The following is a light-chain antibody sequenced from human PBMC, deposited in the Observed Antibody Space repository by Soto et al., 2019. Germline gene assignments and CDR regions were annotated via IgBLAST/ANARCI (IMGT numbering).Light chain of an antibody. Sequence: AIQVTQSPSSLSASVGDRVTISCRTSQGFGSPLAWYQQTPGKPPRLLIYDGSTLQSGVPTRFSGSGSGTNFNLTIRSLPPDHFDPSHCQHSYDYPHSFGPGTKVDI. CDR3: QHSYDYPHS. V-gene: IGKV1D-13*01. J-gene: IGKJ3*01. CDR1: QGFGSP. CDR2: DGS.